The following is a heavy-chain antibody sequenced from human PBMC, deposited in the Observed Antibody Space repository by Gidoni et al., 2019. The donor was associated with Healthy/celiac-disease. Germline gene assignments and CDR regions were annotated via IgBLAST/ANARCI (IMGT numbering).Heavy chain of an antibody. Sequence: EVQLVESGGGLVQPGGSLGLSCAASGFTVSCNYMRWVRQAPGKGLEWVSVIYSCGSTYYADSVKGRFTISRHNSKNTLYLQMNSLRAEDTAVYYCASEGLDSSGYYYVGAFDIWGQGTMVTVSS. J-gene: IGHJ3*02. V-gene: IGHV3-53*04. CDR2: IYSCGST. D-gene: IGHD3-22*01. CDR3: ASEGLDSSGYYYVGAFDI. CDR1: GFTVSCNY.